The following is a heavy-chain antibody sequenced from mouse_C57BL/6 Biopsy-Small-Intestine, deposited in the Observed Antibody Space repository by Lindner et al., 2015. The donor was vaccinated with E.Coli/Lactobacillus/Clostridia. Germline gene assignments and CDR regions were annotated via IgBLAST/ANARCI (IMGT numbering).Heavy chain of an antibody. Sequence: VQLQESGPELVKPGASVKISCKASGYAFSSSWMNWVKQRPGKGLEWIGRIYPGDGDTNYNGKFKDKATLTADKSSSTAYMQLSSLTSEDSAVYFCARWVYFDYWGQGTTLTVSS. J-gene: IGHJ2*01. CDR3: ARWVYFDY. CDR2: IYPGDGDT. CDR1: GYAFSSSW. V-gene: IGHV1-82*01.